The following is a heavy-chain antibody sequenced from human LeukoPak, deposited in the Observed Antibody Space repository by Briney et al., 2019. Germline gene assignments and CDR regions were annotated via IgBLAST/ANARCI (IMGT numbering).Heavy chain of an antibody. Sequence: PSETLSLTCTVSGGSISSYYWSWIRQPAGKGLEWIGYIYYSGSTYYNPSLKSRVTISVDTSKNQFSLKLSSVTAADTAVYYCARGQRRDGYNLVYWGQGTLVTVSS. V-gene: IGHV4-59*06. CDR3: ARGQRRDGYNLVY. CDR1: GGSISSYY. CDR2: IYYSGST. D-gene: IGHD5-24*01. J-gene: IGHJ4*02.